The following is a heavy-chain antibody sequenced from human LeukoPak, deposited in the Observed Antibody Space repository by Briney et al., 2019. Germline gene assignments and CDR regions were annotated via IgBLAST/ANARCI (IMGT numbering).Heavy chain of an antibody. V-gene: IGHV1-3*01. D-gene: IGHD3-3*01. CDR2: INAGNGNT. CDR3: ARGREVSRFLEWSYYFDY. J-gene: IGHJ4*02. Sequence: ASVKVSCKASGYTFTSYGISWVRQAPGQRLEWMGWINAGNGNTEYSQKFQGRVTITRDTSASTAYMELSSLRSEDTAVYYCARGREVSRFLEWSYYFDYWGQGTLVTVSS. CDR1: GYTFTSYG.